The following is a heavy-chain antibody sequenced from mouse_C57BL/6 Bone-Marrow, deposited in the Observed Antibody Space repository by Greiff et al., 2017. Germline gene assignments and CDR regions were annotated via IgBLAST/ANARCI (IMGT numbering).Heavy chain of an antibody. CDR3: ARADYYYGSTFDY. J-gene: IGHJ2*01. CDR1: GFTFSDYY. CDR2: INYDGSST. Sequence: DVKLVESEGGLVQPGSSMKLSCTASGFTFSDYYMAWVRQVPEKGLEWVANINYDGSSTYYLDSLKSRFIISRDNAKNILYLQMSSLKSEDTATYYCARADYYYGSTFDYWGQGTTLTVSS. V-gene: IGHV5-16*01. D-gene: IGHD1-1*01.